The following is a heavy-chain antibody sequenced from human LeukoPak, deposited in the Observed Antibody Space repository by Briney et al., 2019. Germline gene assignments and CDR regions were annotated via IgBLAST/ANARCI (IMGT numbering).Heavy chain of an antibody. V-gene: IGHV3-11*04. J-gene: IGHJ6*03. CDR3: AKPEDYYYYMDV. CDR1: GFTFSSYW. Sequence: GGSLRLSCAASGFTFSSYWMSWIRQAPGKGLEWLSYISSGGDSIYYADSVKGRFTISRDNAKNSVSLQMNSLRAEDTAVYYCAKPEDYYYYMDVWGKGTTVTISS. CDR2: ISSGGDSI.